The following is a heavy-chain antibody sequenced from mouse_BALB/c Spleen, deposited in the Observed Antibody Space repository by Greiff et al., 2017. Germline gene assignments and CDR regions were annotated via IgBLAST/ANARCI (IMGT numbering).Heavy chain of an antibody. CDR1: GFNFTSTY. CDR3: AHDLYDYDGGVAY. Sequence: VQLQQSGAELVKPGASVKLSCTASGFNFTSTYMHWVKQRHEPGLEWIGRIDPANGNTKYDPKFQGKATITEDTSSNTAYLQLNSLTSEDTAVYCYAHDLYDYDGGVAYWGQGTLVTVSA. D-gene: IGHD2-4*01. V-gene: IGHV14-3*02. J-gene: IGHJ3*01. CDR2: IDPANGNT.